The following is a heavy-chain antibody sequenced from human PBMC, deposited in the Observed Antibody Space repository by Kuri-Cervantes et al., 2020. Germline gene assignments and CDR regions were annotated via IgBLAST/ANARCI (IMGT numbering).Heavy chain of an antibody. CDR3: ARVFRTRPEYYFDY. Sequence: SETLSLTCTVSGGSISSSNYYWGWIRQPPGKGLEWIGSIYYSGSTYYNPSLKSRVTISVDTSMNQFSLKLSSVTAADTAVYYCARVFRTRPEYYFDYWGQGTLVTVSS. CDR2: IYYSGST. V-gene: IGHV4-39*07. CDR1: GGSISSSNYY. D-gene: IGHD1-14*01. J-gene: IGHJ4*02.